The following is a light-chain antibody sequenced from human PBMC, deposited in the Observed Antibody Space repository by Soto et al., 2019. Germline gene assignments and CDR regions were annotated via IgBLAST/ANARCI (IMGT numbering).Light chain of an antibody. J-gene: IGKJ1*01. CDR1: QSVGTY. V-gene: IGKV3-11*01. CDR2: EAS. Sequence: EHVVTQRPAARSLAQEGRATLSCRASQSVGTYLAWYQQKPGQAPRLLIYEASNRATGIPAMFSGSGSGTDFSLTISSLEPEVFAVYFCQQRRGFGPGAQVDI. CDR3: QQRRG.